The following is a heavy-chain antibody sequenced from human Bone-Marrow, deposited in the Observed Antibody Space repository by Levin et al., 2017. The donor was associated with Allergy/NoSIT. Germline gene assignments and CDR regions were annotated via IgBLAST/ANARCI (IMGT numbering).Heavy chain of an antibody. V-gene: IGHV1-8*01. Sequence: ASVKVSCNTSGYTFTSYEINWVRQATGQGLEWMGWLDPNSGDSGYAQKFQGKVTMTRNTSISTAYMELSSLRPEDTAVYFCARGQKTGRTSLYYYYYGLDVWGQGTTVTVSS. CDR3: ARGQKTGRTSLYYYYYGLDV. CDR1: GYTFTSYE. D-gene: IGHD1-1*01. J-gene: IGHJ6*02. CDR2: LDPNSGDS.